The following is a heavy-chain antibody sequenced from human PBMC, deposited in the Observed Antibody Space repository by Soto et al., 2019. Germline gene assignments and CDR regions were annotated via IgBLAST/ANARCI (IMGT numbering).Heavy chain of an antibody. D-gene: IGHD3-10*01. CDR2: ISSSGSTI. CDR1: GFTFSSYE. Sequence: PGGSLRLSCAASGFTFSSYEMNWVRQAPGKGLEWVSYISSSGSTIYYADSVKGRFTISRDNAKNPLYLQMNSLRAEDTAVYYCARDKISKVRGVIIVMDVWGQGTTVTVSS. CDR3: ARDKISKVRGVIIVMDV. J-gene: IGHJ6*02. V-gene: IGHV3-48*03.